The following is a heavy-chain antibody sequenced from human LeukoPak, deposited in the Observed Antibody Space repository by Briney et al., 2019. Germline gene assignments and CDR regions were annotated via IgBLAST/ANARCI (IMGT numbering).Heavy chain of an antibody. CDR2: INPDGTEK. J-gene: IGHJ4*02. Sequence: PGGSLRLSCAAPGFSFSIHWMIWVRQAPGKGLEWVATINPDGTEKRYVDSVKGRFTISRDNGKNSLYLQMSSLRAEDTAVYYCVRDDRGIAVGSRDHGAQGTLVTVSS. CDR1: GFSFSIHW. D-gene: IGHD6-19*01. V-gene: IGHV3-7*03. CDR3: VRDDRGIAVGSRDH.